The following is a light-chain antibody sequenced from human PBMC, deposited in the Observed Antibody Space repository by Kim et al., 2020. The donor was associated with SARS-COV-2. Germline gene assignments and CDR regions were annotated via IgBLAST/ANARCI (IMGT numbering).Light chain of an antibody. CDR3: QVWDSSSAHVV. J-gene: IGLJ3*02. Sequence: KTARSTSGVNNNESNSVHWYQQRPGQAPVGVIYYDSDRPSGIPERFSGSNSWNTATLTISRVEAGDEADYYCQVWDSSSAHVVFGGGTQLTVL. V-gene: IGLV3-21*04. CDR2: YDS. CDR1: NNESNS.